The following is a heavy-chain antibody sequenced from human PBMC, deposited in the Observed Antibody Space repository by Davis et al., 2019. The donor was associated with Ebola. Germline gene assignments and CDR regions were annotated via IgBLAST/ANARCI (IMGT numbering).Heavy chain of an antibody. CDR2: ISYDGGDK. J-gene: IGHJ6*04. CDR3: ARDWAGLDV. D-gene: IGHD3-16*01. CDR1: GFTFSIFG. Sequence: GGSLRLSCAASGFTFSIFGMHWVRQAPGKGLEWVAVISYDGGDKYYAESVKGRFTSSRDNAKNSVYLQMNSLRVEDTAVYYCARDWAGLDVWGRGTTVTVSS. V-gene: IGHV3-30*03.